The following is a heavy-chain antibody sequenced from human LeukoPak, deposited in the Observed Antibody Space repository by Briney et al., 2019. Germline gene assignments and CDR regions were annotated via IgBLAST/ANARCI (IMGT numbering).Heavy chain of an antibody. CDR2: ISTYNGDT. J-gene: IGHJ4*02. CDR3: ALYWYDSSGYYDC. V-gene: IGHV1-18*01. CDR1: GYIFTSYG. D-gene: IGHD3-22*01. Sequence: ASVKVSCKAAGYIFTSYGISWVRRAPGQGLEWMGWISTYNGDTDYAQKLQGRVTMTTDTSTNTAYMEVRSLRSDDTAVYYCALYWYDSSGYYDCWGQGTLVTVSS.